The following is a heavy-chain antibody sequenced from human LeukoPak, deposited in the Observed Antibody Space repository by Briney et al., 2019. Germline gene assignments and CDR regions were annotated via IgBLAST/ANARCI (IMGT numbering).Heavy chain of an antibody. CDR3: ARDPRNVGLAP. Sequence: GGSLRLSCAASGFTFSSHAMSWVRQAPGKGLEWVSAISGSGGSTYYADSVKGRFTISRDNSKNTLYLQMNSLRAEDTAVYYCARDPRNVGLAPWGQGTLVTVSS. CDR2: ISGSGGST. J-gene: IGHJ5*02. CDR1: GFTFSSHA. V-gene: IGHV3-23*01. D-gene: IGHD2-15*01.